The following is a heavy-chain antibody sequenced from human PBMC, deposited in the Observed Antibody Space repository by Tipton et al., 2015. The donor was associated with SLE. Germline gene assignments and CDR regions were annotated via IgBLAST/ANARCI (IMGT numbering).Heavy chain of an antibody. J-gene: IGHJ5*02. D-gene: IGHD3-3*01. CDR2: IYHSGST. Sequence: TLSLTCTVSAGSITSSSYYWAWIRQPPGKGLEWIGAIYHSGSTYYNPSLKSRVTISVDTSKNQFSLNLRSVTAADTAIYYCAKERPGSGLDPWGQGTLVTVSS. V-gene: IGHV4-39*07. CDR3: AKERPGSGLDP. CDR1: AGSITSSSYY.